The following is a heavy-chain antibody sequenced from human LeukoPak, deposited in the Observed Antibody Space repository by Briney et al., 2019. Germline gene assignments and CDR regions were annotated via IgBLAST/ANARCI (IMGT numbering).Heavy chain of an antibody. J-gene: IGHJ4*02. D-gene: IGHD6-19*01. CDR3: AKGRSGIVVAGLNY. V-gene: IGHV3-23*01. Sequence: GGSLRLSCAASGFTFNNYAMSWVRQAPGKGLEWVSGISGSGDGTYYADSVKGRFTTSRDNSMSTLYLQMNSLRPEDTAVYYCAKGRSGIVVAGLNYWGQGTLVTVSS. CDR1: GFTFNNYA. CDR2: ISGSGDGT.